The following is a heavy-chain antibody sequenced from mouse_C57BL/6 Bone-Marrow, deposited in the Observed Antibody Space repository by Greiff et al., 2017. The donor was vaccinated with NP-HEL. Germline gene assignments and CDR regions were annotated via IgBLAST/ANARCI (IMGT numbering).Heavy chain of an antibody. Sequence: EVQLQQSGPELVKPGASVKISCKASGYSFTGYYMNWVKQSPEKSLEWIGEINPSTGGTTYNQKFKAKATLTVDKSSSTAYMQLKSLTSEDSAVYYCASDGYSVYAMDYWGQGTSVTVSS. CDR3: ASDGYSVYAMDY. D-gene: IGHD2-3*01. J-gene: IGHJ4*01. CDR1: GYSFTGYY. V-gene: IGHV1-42*01. CDR2: INPSTGGT.